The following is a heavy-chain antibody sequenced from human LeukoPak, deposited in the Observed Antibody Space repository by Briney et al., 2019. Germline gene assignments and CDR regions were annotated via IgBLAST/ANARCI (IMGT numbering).Heavy chain of an antibody. CDR3: ARQIRITMVRGVAGY. J-gene: IGHJ4*02. CDR2: IYHSGST. Sequence: SETLSLTCTVSGGSISSSSYYWGWIRQPPGKGLEWIGSIYHSGSTYYNPSLKSRVTISVDTSKNQFSLKLSSVTAADTAVYYCARQIRITMVRGVAGYWGQGTLVTVSS. CDR1: GGSISSSSYY. V-gene: IGHV4-39*01. D-gene: IGHD3-10*01.